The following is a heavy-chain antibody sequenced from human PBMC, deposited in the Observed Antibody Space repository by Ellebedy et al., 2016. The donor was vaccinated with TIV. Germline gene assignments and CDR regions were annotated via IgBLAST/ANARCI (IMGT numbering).Heavy chain of an antibody. CDR3: AKLGHPWNFLFLQY. CDR2: IYYSGST. Sequence: MPSETLSLTCTVSGDSFNNNYWSWIRQPPGKGLEWIGHIYYSGSTLYNPSLKSPLTMSIDPSKNQFSLRMTSVTAAETAVYYCAKLGHPWNFLFLQYWGRGTLVAVSS. CDR1: GDSFNNNY. V-gene: IGHV4-59*03. D-gene: IGHD1-7*01. J-gene: IGHJ4*02.